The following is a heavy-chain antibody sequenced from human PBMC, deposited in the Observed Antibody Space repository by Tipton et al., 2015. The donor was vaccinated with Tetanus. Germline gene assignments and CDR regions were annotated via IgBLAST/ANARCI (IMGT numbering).Heavy chain of an antibody. Sequence: QLVQSGAEVKKPGSSVKVSCKASGYSFSTYGISWVRQAPGQGFEWMGWISAYNGNKKYAEKFQDRVTMTTERSTSTAYMELRSLRSDDTAVYYCARLVRQWLVPEDYWGQGTLVTVSS. D-gene: IGHD6-19*01. CDR3: ARLVRQWLVPEDY. CDR1: GYSFSTYG. CDR2: ISAYNGNK. J-gene: IGHJ4*02. V-gene: IGHV1-18*01.